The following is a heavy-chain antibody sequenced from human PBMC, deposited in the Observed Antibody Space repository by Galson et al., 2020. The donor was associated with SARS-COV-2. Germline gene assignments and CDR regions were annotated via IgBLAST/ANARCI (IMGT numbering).Heavy chain of an antibody. J-gene: IGHJ4*02. D-gene: IGHD7-27*01. V-gene: IGHV3-74*01. CDR1: GFTFSIYW. Sequence: GGSLRLSCAVSGFTFSIYWMHWVRQAPGKGLVWVSRIYSEGSSTSYADSVKGRFTISGDNAKNTLYLQMNSLRAEDTAVYYCARGDVGNDYFDYWGQGTLVTVSS. CDR3: ARGDVGNDYFDY. CDR2: IYSEGSST.